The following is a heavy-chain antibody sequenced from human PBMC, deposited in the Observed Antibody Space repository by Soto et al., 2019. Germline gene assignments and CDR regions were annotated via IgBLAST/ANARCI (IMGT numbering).Heavy chain of an antibody. Sequence: EVQLLESGGGLVQPGGSLRLSCAASGFTFSSYAMSWVRQAPGKGLEWVSAISGSGGSTYYADSVKGRFTISRDNAKNSLYLQMNSLRAEDTAVYYCVYYYDSSGYYYDYWGQGTLVTVSS. D-gene: IGHD3-22*01. V-gene: IGHV3-23*01. CDR1: GFTFSSYA. CDR3: VYYYDSSGYYYDY. CDR2: ISGSGGST. J-gene: IGHJ4*02.